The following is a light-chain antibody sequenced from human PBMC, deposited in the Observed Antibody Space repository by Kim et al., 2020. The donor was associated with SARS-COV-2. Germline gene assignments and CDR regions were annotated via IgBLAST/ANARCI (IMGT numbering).Light chain of an antibody. Sequence: NFMLTQPHSVSESPGKTVTISCTATSGNLASEYVQRYQLRPGSVPTTVIFEDNQRPSGVSDRFSGSIDSSSNSAFLTISGLKADDEANYYCQSYDSNTHWVFGGGTQLTVL. V-gene: IGLV6-57*02. J-gene: IGLJ3*02. CDR1: SGNLASEY. CDR3: QSYDSNTHWV. CDR2: EDN.